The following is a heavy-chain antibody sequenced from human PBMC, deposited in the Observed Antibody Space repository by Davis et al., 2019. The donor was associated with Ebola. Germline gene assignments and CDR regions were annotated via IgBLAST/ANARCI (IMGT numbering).Heavy chain of an antibody. CDR1: GYGFTTYG. Sequence: ASVKVSCKASGYGFTTYGIRWVRQAPGQGLEWMAWISAYNGHTNYAQKFQGRLTLTTDTSTSTVYMELRSLTSEDTAVYYCARDRHWGHLDYWGQGTLVTVSS. D-gene: IGHD7-27*01. V-gene: IGHV1-18*01. J-gene: IGHJ4*02. CDR2: ISAYNGHT. CDR3: ARDRHWGHLDY.